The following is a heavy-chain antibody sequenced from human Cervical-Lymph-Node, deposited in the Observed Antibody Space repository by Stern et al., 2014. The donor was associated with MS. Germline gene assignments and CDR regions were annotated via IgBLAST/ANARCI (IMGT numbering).Heavy chain of an antibody. CDR3: ARHISSWSKPYYFDY. CDR1: DGSISSSRSY. D-gene: IGHD2-2*01. Sequence: QVQLVESGPGLVKPSETLSLTCTVSDGSISSSRSYWGWIRQPPGKGLEWIGSIYYGGSTYYNPSLKRRVTISVDTSHNQFHLTLSSVTAADTAVYYCARHISSWSKPYYFDYWGQGALVTVSS. CDR2: IYYGGST. V-gene: IGHV4-39*01. J-gene: IGHJ4*02.